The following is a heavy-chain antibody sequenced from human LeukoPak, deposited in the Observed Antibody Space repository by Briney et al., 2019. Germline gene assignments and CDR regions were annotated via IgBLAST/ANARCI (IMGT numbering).Heavy chain of an antibody. V-gene: IGHV3-48*04. CDR1: GFTFSSYS. J-gene: IGHJ3*02. CDR2: ISGSGETI. Sequence: GGSLRLSCAASGFTFSSYSVNWVRQAPGQGLEWISYISGSGETIYYADSVRGRFTISRDNAKNSLYLQMNSLRAEDTALYYCARTVGVVAPHDAFDIWGQGTMVTVSS. D-gene: IGHD3-3*01. CDR3: ARTVGVVAPHDAFDI.